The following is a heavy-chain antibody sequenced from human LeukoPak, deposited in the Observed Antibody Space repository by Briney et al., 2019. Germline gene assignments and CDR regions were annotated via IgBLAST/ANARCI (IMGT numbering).Heavy chain of an antibody. J-gene: IGHJ6*03. CDR3: ASLGDYYYYYYMDV. CDR2: ISSSGSTI. D-gene: IGHD3-16*01. Sequence: PGGSLRLSCVASGFTFSDYYMSWIRQAPGKELEWVSYISSSGSTIYYADSVKGRFTISSDNAKNSLYLQMNSLRAEDTAVYYCASLGDYYYYYYMDVWGKGTTVTVSS. CDR1: GFTFSDYY. V-gene: IGHV3-11*04.